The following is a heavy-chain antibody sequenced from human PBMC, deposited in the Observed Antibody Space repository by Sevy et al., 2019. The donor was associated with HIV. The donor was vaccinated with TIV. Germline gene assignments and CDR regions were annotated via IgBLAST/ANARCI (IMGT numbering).Heavy chain of an antibody. J-gene: IGHJ4*02. CDR3: ARPYYDILTGYSPPYYFDY. CDR2: ISYDGSNK. D-gene: IGHD3-9*01. V-gene: IGHV3-30-3*01. Sequence: GGSLRLSCAASVFTFSSYAMHWVRQAPGKGLEWVAVISYDGSNKYYADSVKGRFTISRDNSKNTLYLQMNSLRAEDTAVYYCARPYYDILTGYSPPYYFDYWGQGTLVTVSS. CDR1: VFTFSSYA.